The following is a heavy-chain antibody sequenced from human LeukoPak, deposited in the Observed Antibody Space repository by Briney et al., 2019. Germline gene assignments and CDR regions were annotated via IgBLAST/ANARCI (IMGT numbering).Heavy chain of an antibody. Sequence: ETLSLTCTVSGGSISSGDFYWSWVRQPPGKGLEWVSAISGSGGSTYYADSVKGRFTISRDNSKNTLYLQMNSLRAEDTAVYYCAKTASYDSSGYPTDYWGQGTLVTVSS. V-gene: IGHV3-23*01. J-gene: IGHJ4*02. CDR1: GGSISSGD. CDR2: ISGSGGST. CDR3: AKTASYDSSGYPTDY. D-gene: IGHD3-22*01.